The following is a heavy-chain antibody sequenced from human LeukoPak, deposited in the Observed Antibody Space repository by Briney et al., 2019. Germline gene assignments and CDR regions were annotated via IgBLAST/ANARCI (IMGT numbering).Heavy chain of an antibody. D-gene: IGHD3-22*01. J-gene: IGHJ3*02. CDR2: INHSGST. V-gene: IGHV4-34*01. CDR3: ARRGGGYYYDSSGYYPDAFDI. Sequence: PSETLSLTCAVYGGSFSGYYWSWIRQPPGKGLEWIGEINHSGSTNYNPSLKSRVTISVDKSKYQFSLKLSSVTAADTAVYYCARRGGGYYYDSSGYYPDAFDIWGQGTMVTVSS. CDR1: GGSFSGYY.